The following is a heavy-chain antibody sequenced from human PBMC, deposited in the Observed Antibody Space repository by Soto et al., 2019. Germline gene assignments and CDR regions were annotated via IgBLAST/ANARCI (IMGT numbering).Heavy chain of an antibody. Sequence: QLQLQESGPGLVKPSETLSLTCTVSVGSISISSSYWGWIRQPPGKGLEWIGRIYYSGRTYYNPSRKSRVTISVDTSKNQFSLKLSSVTAADTAVYYCARLGAVATIFDYWGQGTLVTVSS. CDR2: IYYSGRT. CDR1: VGSISISSSY. D-gene: IGHD6-19*01. J-gene: IGHJ4*02. V-gene: IGHV4-39*01. CDR3: ARLGAVATIFDY.